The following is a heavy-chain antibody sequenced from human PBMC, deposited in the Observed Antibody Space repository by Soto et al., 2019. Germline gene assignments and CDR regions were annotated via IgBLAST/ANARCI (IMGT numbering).Heavy chain of an antibody. D-gene: IGHD4-17*01. Sequence: GGSLRLSCAASGFTFSTFAMNWVRQAPGKGLEWVSDISGNGGRTNYADSVKGRFTISRDNSKNTLYLQMNTMRAEDTAVYYCAKERVTTTSFDYWGQGTPVTVYS. V-gene: IGHV3-23*01. CDR3: AKERVTTTSFDY. CDR2: ISGNGGRT. J-gene: IGHJ4*02. CDR1: GFTFSTFA.